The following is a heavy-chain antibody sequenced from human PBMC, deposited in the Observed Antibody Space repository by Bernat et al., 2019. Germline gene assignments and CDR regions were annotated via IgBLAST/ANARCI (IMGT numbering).Heavy chain of an antibody. CDR3: ARTKWLQSTYYFDY. CDR1: GFPFGDFA. J-gene: IGHJ4*02. V-gene: IGHV3-9*03. D-gene: IGHD5-24*01. CDR2: ISWNSGTI. Sequence: VQLVESGGGVGQPGGFLRPSCSAPGFPFGDFALPWVRQAPGKGLEWVSGISWNSGTIGYADSVKGRFTISRDNAKNSLYLQMNSLRVEDMALYYCARTKWLQSTYYFDYWGQGTLVTVSS.